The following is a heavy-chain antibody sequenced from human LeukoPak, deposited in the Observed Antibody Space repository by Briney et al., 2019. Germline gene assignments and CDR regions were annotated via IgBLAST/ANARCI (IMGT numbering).Heavy chain of an antibody. D-gene: IGHD6-13*01. J-gene: IGHJ5*02. Sequence: PGGSLRLSCAASGFSFSSYRMTWVRQAPGKGLERVASMNQDGSEKNYVDSVKGRFTISRDNAKNSLYLQMNSLRVEDTAVYNCARDRDSSNWWDHWGQGTLVTVSS. CDR1: GFSFSSYR. CDR2: MNQDGSEK. V-gene: IGHV3-7*01. CDR3: ARDRDSSNWWDH.